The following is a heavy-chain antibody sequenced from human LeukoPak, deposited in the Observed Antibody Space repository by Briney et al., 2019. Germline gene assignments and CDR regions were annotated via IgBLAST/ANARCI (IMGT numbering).Heavy chain of an antibody. V-gene: IGHV4-59*01. CDR2: MSYSGST. CDR1: GGPISSYY. CDR3: ARGPPPDFDY. Sequence: SETLSLTCTVSGGPISSYYWNWIRQPPGKGLEWIGYMSYSGSTTYNPSLKGRVTISADTSKNQFSLKLSSVAAADTAVYYCARGPPPDFDYWGRGTLVTVSS. J-gene: IGHJ4*02.